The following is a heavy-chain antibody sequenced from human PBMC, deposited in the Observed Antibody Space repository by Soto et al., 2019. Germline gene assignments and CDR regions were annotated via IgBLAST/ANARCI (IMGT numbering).Heavy chain of an antibody. CDR2: IYSGGST. Sequence: EVQLVETGGGLIQPGGSLRLSCAASGFTVSSNYMSWVRQAPGKGLEWVSVIYSGGSTYYADSVKGRFTISRDNSKNTLYLQMNSLRAEDTAVYYCARAPAYSSGWSLPTLYYYGMDVWGQGTTVTVFS. CDR1: GFTVSSNY. CDR3: ARAPAYSSGWSLPTLYYYGMDV. J-gene: IGHJ6*02. D-gene: IGHD6-19*01. V-gene: IGHV3-53*02.